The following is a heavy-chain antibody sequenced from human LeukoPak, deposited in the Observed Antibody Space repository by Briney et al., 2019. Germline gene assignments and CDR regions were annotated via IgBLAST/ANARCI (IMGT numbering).Heavy chain of an antibody. CDR2: IYYSGST. J-gene: IGHJ3*02. Sequence: PSETLSLTCTVSGGSISSGGYYWSWIRQHPGKGLEWIGYIYYSGSTYYNPSLKSRVTISVDTSKNQFSLKLSSVTAADTAVYYCARANNVAVRAFDIWGQGTMVTVSS. V-gene: IGHV4-31*03. CDR1: GGSISSGGYY. CDR3: ARANNVAVRAFDI. D-gene: IGHD1-14*01.